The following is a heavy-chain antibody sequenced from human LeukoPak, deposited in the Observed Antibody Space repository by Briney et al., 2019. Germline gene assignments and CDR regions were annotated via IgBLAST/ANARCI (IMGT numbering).Heavy chain of an antibody. CDR1: GFTFSNYW. D-gene: IGHD5-24*01. V-gene: IGHV3-7*01. CDR2: IKQDGFEK. Sequence: GGSLRLSCAASGFTFSNYWMTWVRQAPGKGLEWVANIKQDGFEKYYVDSVKGRFTISRDNAKNSLYLQMNSLRVEDTAVYYCARDDVAWLQVPGVNAFDVWGQGTTVIVSS. J-gene: IGHJ3*01. CDR3: ARDDVAWLQVPGVNAFDV.